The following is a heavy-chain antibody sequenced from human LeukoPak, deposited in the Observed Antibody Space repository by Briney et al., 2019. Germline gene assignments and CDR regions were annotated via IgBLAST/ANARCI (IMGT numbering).Heavy chain of an antibody. D-gene: IGHD4-23*01. Sequence: SVKVSCKASEGTFSSYAISWVRQAPGQGLEWMGRIIPILGIANYAQKFQGRVTITADKSTSTAYMELSSLRSEDTAVYYCASPGNSDYYYYYYGMDVWGQGTTVTVSS. CDR3: ASPGNSDYYYYYYGMDV. V-gene: IGHV1-69*04. CDR1: EGTFSSYA. CDR2: IIPILGIA. J-gene: IGHJ6*02.